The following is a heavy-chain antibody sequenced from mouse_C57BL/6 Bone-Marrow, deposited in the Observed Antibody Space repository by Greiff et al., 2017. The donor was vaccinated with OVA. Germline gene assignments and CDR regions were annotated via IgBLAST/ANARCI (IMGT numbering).Heavy chain of an antibody. J-gene: IGHJ1*03. V-gene: IGHV1-26*01. CDR1: GYTFTDYY. CDR3: ARLPQRYFDV. Sequence: VQLQQSGPELVKPGASVKISCKASGYTFTDYYMNWVKQSHGKSLEWIGDINPNNGGTSYNQKFKGKATLTVDKSSSTAYMELRSLTSEDSAVYYCARLPQRYFDVWGTGTTVTVSS. CDR2: INPNNGGT.